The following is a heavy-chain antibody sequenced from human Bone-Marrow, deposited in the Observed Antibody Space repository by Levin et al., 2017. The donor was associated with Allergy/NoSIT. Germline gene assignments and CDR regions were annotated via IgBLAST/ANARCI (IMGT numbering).Heavy chain of an antibody. J-gene: IGHJ4*02. CDR2: IIPIFGTA. V-gene: IGHV1-69*13. CDR1: GGTFSSYA. Sequence: SVKVSCKASGGTFSSYAISWVRQAPGQGLEWMGGIIPIFGTANYAQKFQGRVTITADESTSTAYMELSSLRSEDTAVYYCARDTERGYSSGYDYWGQGTLVTVSS. D-gene: IGHD6-19*01. CDR3: ARDTERGYSSGYDY.